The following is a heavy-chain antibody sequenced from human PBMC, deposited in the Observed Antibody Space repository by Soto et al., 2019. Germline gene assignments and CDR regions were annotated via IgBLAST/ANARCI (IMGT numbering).Heavy chain of an antibody. CDR3: ARDLGGCSAGSCRHNWFDP. V-gene: IGHV1-69*01. D-gene: IGHD2-15*01. CDR2: IIPIYGTA. Sequence: QVQLVQSGAEVKKPGSSVKVSCKASGGTFSSYAISWVRRAPGQGLEWMGGIIPIYGTANYAQKFQDRVNITADESTSTAYMVLSSLTSDDTAVYYCARDLGGCSAGSCRHNWFDPWGQGTLVTVSS. CDR1: GGTFSSYA. J-gene: IGHJ5*02.